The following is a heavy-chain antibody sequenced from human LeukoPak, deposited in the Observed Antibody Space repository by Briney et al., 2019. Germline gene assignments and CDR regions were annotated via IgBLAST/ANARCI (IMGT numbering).Heavy chain of an antibody. D-gene: IGHD2-2*01. CDR1: GGSISSYY. V-gene: IGHV4-4*07. CDR2: IYTSGST. Sequence: PSETLSLTCTVSGGSISSYYWSWIRQPAGKGLEWIGRIYTSGSTNYKPSLKSRVTMSVDTSKNQFSLKLSSVTAADTAVYYCARYCSSTSCYFSFDYWGQGTLVTVSS. CDR3: ARYCSSTSCYFSFDY. J-gene: IGHJ4*02.